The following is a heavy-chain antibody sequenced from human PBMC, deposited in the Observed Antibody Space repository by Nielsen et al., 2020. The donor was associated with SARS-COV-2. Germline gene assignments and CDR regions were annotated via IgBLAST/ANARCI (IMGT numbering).Heavy chain of an antibody. J-gene: IGHJ6*02. CDR1: GFMFRHYS. Sequence: GESLKISCQVSGFMFRHYSMNWVRQAPGKGLEWVSYIGYTPGQIYYSDSVKGRFTISRDDAVNSVYLQMNSLRAEDTAVYYCARDVRDLALMLSAPTIRTYYGMDVWGQGTAVTVS. CDR2: IGYTPGQI. D-gene: IGHD5-24*01. CDR3: ARDVRDLALMLSAPTIRTYYGMDV. V-gene: IGHV3-48*01.